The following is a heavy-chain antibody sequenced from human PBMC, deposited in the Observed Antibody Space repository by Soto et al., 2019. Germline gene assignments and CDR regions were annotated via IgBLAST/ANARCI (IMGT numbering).Heavy chain of an antibody. D-gene: IGHD3-16*01. J-gene: IGHJ6*02. V-gene: IGHV4-4*07. Sequence: QVQVQESGPGLVKPSETLSLTCTVSGGSISSYYVSWIRQSAGKGLEWIGRIDTSGTTNYNPSLKSRVTMSVDASKSQFSLNLSSVTAADTAAYYCARGPRGYVYYHGMDVWGQGTTVTVSS. CDR2: IDTSGTT. CDR1: GGSISSYY. CDR3: ARGPRGYVYYHGMDV.